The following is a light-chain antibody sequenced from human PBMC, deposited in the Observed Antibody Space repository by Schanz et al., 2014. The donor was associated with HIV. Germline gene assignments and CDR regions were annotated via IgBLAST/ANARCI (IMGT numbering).Light chain of an antibody. CDR2: RAS. CDR1: QSVSSN. CDR3: QQYNAYSWT. J-gene: IGKJ1*01. V-gene: IGKV3D-15*01. Sequence: EIVLTQSPATLSVSPGERATLSCRASQSVSSNLAWYQQKPGQAPRLLIYRASTRATGIPDRFSGSGSGTEFTLTISSLQPDDFATYYCQQYNAYSWTFGQGTKVEI.